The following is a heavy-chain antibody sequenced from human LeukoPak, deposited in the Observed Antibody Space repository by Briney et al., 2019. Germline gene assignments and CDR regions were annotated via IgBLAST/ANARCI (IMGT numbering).Heavy chain of an antibody. D-gene: IGHD2/OR15-2a*01. CDR3: ARLGLNARMYYFDY. CDR2: IYYSGST. CDR1: GGSISSSSYY. V-gene: IGHV4-39*01. Sequence: SETLSLTCTVSGGSISSSSYYWGWIRHPPGEGREWLGSIYYSGSTYYNPSLKSRVTISVDTSKNQFSLKLSSVTAADTAVYYCARLGLNARMYYFDYWGQGTLVTVSS. J-gene: IGHJ4*02.